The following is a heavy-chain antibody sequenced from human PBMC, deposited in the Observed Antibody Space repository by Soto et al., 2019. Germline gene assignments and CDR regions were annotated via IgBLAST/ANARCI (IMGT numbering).Heavy chain of an antibody. V-gene: IGHV4-59*01. J-gene: IGHJ5*02. Sequence: SETLSLTCTVSGGSISSYYWSWIRQPPGKGLEWIGYTYYSGSTNYNPSLKSRVTISVDTSKNQFSLKLSSVTAADTAVYYCARGLAAAGTNWFDPWGQGTLVTVSS. CDR3: ARGLAAAGTNWFDP. D-gene: IGHD6-13*01. CDR1: GGSISSYY. CDR2: TYYSGST.